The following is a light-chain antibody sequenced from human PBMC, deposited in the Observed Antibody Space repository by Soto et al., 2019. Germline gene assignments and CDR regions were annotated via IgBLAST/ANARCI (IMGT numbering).Light chain of an antibody. CDR1: SSNIGSNY. J-gene: IGLJ2*01. CDR2: DNN. CDR3: GTWDSSLSAV. V-gene: IGLV1-51*01. Sequence: QSALTQPPSVSAAPGQKVTISCSGSSSNIGSNYVSWYQHLPGTAPKLLIYDNNKRPSGIPDRFSGSQSGTSATLGITGLQTGDEADYYCGTWDSSLSAVFGGGTQLTVL.